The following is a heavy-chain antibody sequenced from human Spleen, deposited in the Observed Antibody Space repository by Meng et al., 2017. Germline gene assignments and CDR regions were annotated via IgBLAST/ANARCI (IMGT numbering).Heavy chain of an antibody. CDR3: ARANPPDL. V-gene: IGHV1-69*06. Sequence: GGSLRLSCKGSGYSFTSYWIGWVRQAPGQGLEWMGGINPMSGRTYYAQKFQDRVTITADTSTDTAYMELTSLRSEDTALYFCARANPPDLWGQGTLVTVSS. J-gene: IGHJ5*02. CDR2: INPMSGRT. CDR1: GYSFTSYW.